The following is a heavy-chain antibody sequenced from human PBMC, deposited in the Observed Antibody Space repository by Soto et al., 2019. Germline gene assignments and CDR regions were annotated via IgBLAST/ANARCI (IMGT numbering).Heavy chain of an antibody. J-gene: IGHJ3*01. CDR1: GYTFTTYW. Sequence: ESLKISCRGSGYTFTTYWIGWVRQMPGKGLEWMGIIYPGDSDTRYSPSFQGQVTISVDKSISTAYLQWSSLKASDTAIYFCARPRSNYDAFNVWGQGTMVTVSS. D-gene: IGHD1-7*01. CDR2: IYPGDSDT. CDR3: ARPRSNYDAFNV. V-gene: IGHV5-51*01.